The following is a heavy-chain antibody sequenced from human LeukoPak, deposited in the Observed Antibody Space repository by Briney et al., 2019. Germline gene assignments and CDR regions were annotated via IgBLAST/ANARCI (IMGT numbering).Heavy chain of an antibody. D-gene: IGHD2-2*01. J-gene: IGHJ4*02. CDR3: TNMAYPFDY. CDR1: GFSFNNAW. Sequence: GGSLRLSCAASGFSFNNAWMNWVRQAPGKGLEWVGRIKTKTEGETTEYAAPVKGRFTISGDDSKNTMYLQMNSLKTEDTAIYYCTNMAYPFDYWGQGTLVTVSS. CDR2: IKTKTEGETT. V-gene: IGHV3-15*07.